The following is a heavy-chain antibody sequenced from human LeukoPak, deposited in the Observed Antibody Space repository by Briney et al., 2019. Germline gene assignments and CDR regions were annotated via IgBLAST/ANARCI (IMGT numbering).Heavy chain of an antibody. D-gene: IGHD3-3*01. V-gene: IGHV3-30-3*01. CDR2: ISYDGSNK. CDR1: GWTFSSYA. Sequence: GGSLRLSCAASGWTFSSYAMHWVRQAPGKGLEWVAVISYDGSNKYYADSVKGRFTISRDNSKNTLYLQMNSLRAEDTAVYYCARDRYDFCSGTSFCFDYWGQGTLVTVSS. CDR3: ARDRYDFCSGTSFCFDY. J-gene: IGHJ4*02.